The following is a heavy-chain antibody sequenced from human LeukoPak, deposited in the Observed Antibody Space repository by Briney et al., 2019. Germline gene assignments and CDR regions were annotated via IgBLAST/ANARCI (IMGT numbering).Heavy chain of an antibody. J-gene: IGHJ6*02. CDR1: GGSISSYY. V-gene: IGHV4-59*01. CDR3: AREKLEQVGYGMGV. Sequence: SETLSLTCTVSGGSISSYYWSLIRQPPGKGLEWIGYIYYSGSTNYNPSLKSRVTISVDTSKNQFSLKLSSVTAADTAVYYCAREKLEQVGYGMGVWGQGTTVTVSS. CDR2: IYYSGST. D-gene: IGHD1/OR15-1a*01.